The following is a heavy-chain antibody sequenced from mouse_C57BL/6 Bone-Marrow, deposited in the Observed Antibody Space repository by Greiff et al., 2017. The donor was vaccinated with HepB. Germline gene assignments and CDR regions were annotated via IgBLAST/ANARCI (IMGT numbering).Heavy chain of an antibody. J-gene: IGHJ1*03. CDR1: GFSFNTYA. V-gene: IGHV10-1*01. CDR2: IRSKSNNYAT. Sequence: EVQLVESGGGLVQPKGSLKLSCAASGFSFNTYAMNWVRQAPGKGLEWVARIRSKSNNYATYYADSVKDRFTISRDDSESMLYLQMNNLKTEDTAMYYCVRHSGPGWYFDVWGTGTTVTVSS. CDR3: VRHSGPGWYFDV.